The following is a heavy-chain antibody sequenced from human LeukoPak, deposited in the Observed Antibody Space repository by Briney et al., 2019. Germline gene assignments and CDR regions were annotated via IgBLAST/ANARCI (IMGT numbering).Heavy chain of an antibody. CDR3: ARLTTSSGQWLVLYFDY. J-gene: IGHJ4*02. V-gene: IGHV4-39*07. D-gene: IGHD6-19*01. Sequence: SETLSLTCTVSGGSISSSSYYWSWVRQPPGKGLEWIGEINHSGSTNYNPSLKSRVTISVDTSKNQFSLKLSSVTAADTAVYYCARLTTSSGQWLVLYFDYWGQGTLVTVSS. CDR2: INHSGST. CDR1: GGSISSSSYY.